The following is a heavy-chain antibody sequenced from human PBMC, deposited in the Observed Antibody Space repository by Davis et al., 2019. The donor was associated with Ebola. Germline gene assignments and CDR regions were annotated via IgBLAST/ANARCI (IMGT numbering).Heavy chain of an antibody. V-gene: IGHV4-4*02. CDR1: GGSISSSNW. CDR2: IYHSGST. CDR3: ARASSSSWYLGYFDL. J-gene: IGHJ2*01. Sequence: MPSETLSLTCAVSGGSISSSNWWSWVRQPPGKGLEWIGEIYHSGSTNYNPSLKSRVTISVDTSKNQFSLKLSSVTAADTAVYYCARASSSSWYLGYFDLWGRGTLVTVAS. D-gene: IGHD6-13*01.